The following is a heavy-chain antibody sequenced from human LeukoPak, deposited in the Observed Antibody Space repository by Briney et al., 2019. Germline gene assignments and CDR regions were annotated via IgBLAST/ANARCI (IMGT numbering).Heavy chain of an antibody. D-gene: IGHD5-18*01. CDR1: GSSLSELS. CDR3: AAGRPYSLLDY. CDR2: FDVIDSET. Sequence: ASVKVSCTVSGSSLSELSLYWVRQAPGKGLEWMGGFDVIDSETFYAQKFQGRATMTEDSSRDTAYMELRSLTSDDMALYYCAAGRPYSLLDYWGQGTLVTVSS. V-gene: IGHV1-24*01. J-gene: IGHJ4*02.